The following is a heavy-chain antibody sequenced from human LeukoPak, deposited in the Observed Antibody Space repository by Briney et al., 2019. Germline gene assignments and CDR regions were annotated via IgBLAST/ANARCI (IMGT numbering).Heavy chain of an antibody. J-gene: IGHJ4*02. Sequence: PGGSLRLSCAASGFTFSRYWMSWVRQAPGKGLEWVANIKEDGGEKFHLDSVKGRFTISRDNAKNPLYLQMNSLRVEDTAVYFCARDETGTTPLGYWGQGTLVTVSS. D-gene: IGHD1-1*01. CDR3: ARDETGTTPLGY. V-gene: IGHV3-7*01. CDR2: IKEDGGEK. CDR1: GFTFSRYW.